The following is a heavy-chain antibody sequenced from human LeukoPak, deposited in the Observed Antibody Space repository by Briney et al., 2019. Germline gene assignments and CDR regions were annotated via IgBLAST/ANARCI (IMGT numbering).Heavy chain of an antibody. D-gene: IGHD6-6*01. J-gene: IGHJ4*02. CDR3: ARGAVSSSGRDFDY. CDR1: GFTFSSYW. Sequence: PGKSLRLSCAASGFTFSSYWMSWVRQAPGKGLEWVANIKQDGSEKYYVDSVKGRFTISRDNAKNSLYLQMNSLRAEDTAVYYCARGAVSSSGRDFDYWGQGTLVTVSS. V-gene: IGHV3-7*04. CDR2: IKQDGSEK.